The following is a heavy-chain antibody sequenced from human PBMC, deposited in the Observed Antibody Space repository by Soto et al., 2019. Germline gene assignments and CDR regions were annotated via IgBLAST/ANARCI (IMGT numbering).Heavy chain of an antibody. V-gene: IGHV4-4*07. D-gene: IGHD1-1*01. CDR3: XXGRTNYNPALKSRVTVSVDTSKKQFSLKLKSVTAEDTAVYFCARGAYGSGSFPNWFDP. CDR1: GASISSDY. Sequence: PSETLSLTCTVSGASISSDYWSWIRQPAGKGLEWIERFSTTGSTNYNPSLKSRVTVSVDTSKNQFSLKLKSVTAADTAVYFCXXGRTNYNPALKSRVTVSVDTSKKQFSLKLKSVTAEDTAVYFCARGAYGSGSFPNWFDPRRQGTLVTVSS. CDR2: FSTTGST. J-gene: IGHJ5*02.